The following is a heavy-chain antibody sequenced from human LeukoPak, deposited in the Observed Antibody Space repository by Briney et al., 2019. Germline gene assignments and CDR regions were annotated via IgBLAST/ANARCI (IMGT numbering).Heavy chain of an antibody. CDR3: ARADQWFGDPKWFGP. V-gene: IGHV4-61*01. CDR1: GGSVSSGSCY. D-gene: IGHD3-10*01. Sequence: SETLSLTCTVSGGSVSSGSCYWSWIRQPPGKGLEWIGYIYYSGSTNYNPSLKSRVTIPVDTSKNQFSLKLSSVTAADTALYYCARADQWFGDPKWFGPWGQGTLVTVSS. CDR2: IYYSGST. J-gene: IGHJ5*02.